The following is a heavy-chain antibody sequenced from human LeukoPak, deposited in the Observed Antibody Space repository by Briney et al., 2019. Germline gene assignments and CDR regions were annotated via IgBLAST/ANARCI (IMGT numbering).Heavy chain of an antibody. CDR1: GGTFSIYA. V-gene: IGHV1-69*05. Sequence: SVKVSCKASGGTFSIYAISWVRQAPGQGLEWMAGIIPIFGTANYAQKFQGRVTITTDESSRTAYMELNSLRSEDSAVYYCAKVPRDKPMVPHDAFDIWGQGTMVTVSS. J-gene: IGHJ3*02. D-gene: IGHD5-18*01. CDR2: IIPIFGTA. CDR3: AKVPRDKPMVPHDAFDI.